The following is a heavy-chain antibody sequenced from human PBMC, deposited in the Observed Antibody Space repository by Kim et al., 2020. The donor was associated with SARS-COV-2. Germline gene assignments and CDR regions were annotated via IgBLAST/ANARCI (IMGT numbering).Heavy chain of an antibody. V-gene: IGHV3-9*01. CDR3: AKDLGCSSTSCYSFWNYYYGMDV. Sequence: GGSLRLSCAASGFTFDDYAMHWVRQAPGKGLEWVSGISWNSGSIGYADSVKGRFTISRDNAKNSLYLQMNSLRAEDTALYYCAKDLGCSSTSCYSFWNYYYGMDVWGQGTTVTVSS. J-gene: IGHJ6*02. D-gene: IGHD2-2*01. CDR2: ISWNSGSI. CDR1: GFTFDDYA.